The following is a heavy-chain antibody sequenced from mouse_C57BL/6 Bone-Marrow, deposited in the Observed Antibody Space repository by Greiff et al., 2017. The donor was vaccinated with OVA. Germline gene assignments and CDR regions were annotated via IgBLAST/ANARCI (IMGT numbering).Heavy chain of an antibody. D-gene: IGHD1-1*01. J-gene: IGHJ4*01. V-gene: IGHV1-72*01. Sequence: VQLQQSGPELVKPGASVKLSCKASGYTFTSYWMHWVKQRPGRGLEWIGRIAPNSGGTKYNEKFKSKATLTVDKPSSTAYMQLSSLTSEDSAVYYCARWCYPYYAMDYWGQGTSVTVSA. CDR2: IAPNSGGT. CDR1: GYTFTSYW. CDR3: ARWCYPYYAMDY.